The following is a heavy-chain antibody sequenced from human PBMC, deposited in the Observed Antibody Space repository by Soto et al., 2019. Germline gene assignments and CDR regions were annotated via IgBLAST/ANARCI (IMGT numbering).Heavy chain of an antibody. CDR1: GGSFSGYY. V-gene: IGHV4-34*01. D-gene: IGHD7-27*01. Sequence: SGTLSLTSAAYGGSFSGYYWSWFRQPPGKGLEWIGEINHRGSTNYNPSLKSRGTISVDTSKNQFSLKLSSVTAADTAVDYCARNWGYVYFDYWGQGTLVTVSS. J-gene: IGHJ4*02. CDR2: INHRGST. CDR3: ARNWGYVYFDY.